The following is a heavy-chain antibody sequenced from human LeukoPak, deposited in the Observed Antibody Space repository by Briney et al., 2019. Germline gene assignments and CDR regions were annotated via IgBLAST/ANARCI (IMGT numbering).Heavy chain of an antibody. CDR1: GFTFSSYA. D-gene: IGHD3-10*01. J-gene: IGHJ4*02. Sequence: GGSLRLSCAASGFTFSSYAMSWVRQAPGKGLEWVSAISGSGGSTYYAGSVKGRFTISRDNSKNTLYLQMNSLRAEGTAVYYCAKKQGSGSYYPNWGQGTLVTVSS. CDR2: ISGSGGST. V-gene: IGHV3-23*01. CDR3: AKKQGSGSYYPN.